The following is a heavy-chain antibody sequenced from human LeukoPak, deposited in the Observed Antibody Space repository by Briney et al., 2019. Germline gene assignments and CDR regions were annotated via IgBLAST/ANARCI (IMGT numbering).Heavy chain of an antibody. Sequence: GGSLRLSCAASGFTFSSYAMSWVRQAPGKGLEGVAAVGGNNAGTFYADSVQGRFTIPRDNSNNMLWLHMKSLRAEDTAVYYCAKPKGICSGGTCYMADAFDIWGQGTVVTVSS. D-gene: IGHD2-15*01. V-gene: IGHV3-23*01. CDR2: VGGNNAGT. CDR1: GFTFSSYA. J-gene: IGHJ3*02. CDR3: AKPKGICSGGTCYMADAFDI.